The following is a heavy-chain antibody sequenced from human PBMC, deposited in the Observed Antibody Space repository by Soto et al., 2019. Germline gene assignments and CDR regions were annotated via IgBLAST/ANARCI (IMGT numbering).Heavy chain of an antibody. CDR3: AKDPLYCSGGSCYNWFDP. V-gene: IGHV3-23*01. J-gene: IGHJ5*02. Sequence: GGSLRLSCAASGFTFSSYAMSWVRQAPGKGLEWVSAISGSGGSTYYADSVKGRFTISRDNSKNTLYLQMNSLRAEDTAVYYCAKDPLYCSGGSCYNWFDPWGQGTLVTVS. D-gene: IGHD2-15*01. CDR1: GFTFSSYA. CDR2: ISGSGGST.